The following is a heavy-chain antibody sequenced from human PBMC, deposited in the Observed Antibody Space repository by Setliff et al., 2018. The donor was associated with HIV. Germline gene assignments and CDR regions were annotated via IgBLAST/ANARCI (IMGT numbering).Heavy chain of an antibody. V-gene: IGHV5-51*01. CDR2: IYPGDSDT. D-gene: IGHD3-16*02. Sequence: GGSLKISCKGSGYSFTSYWIGWVRQMPGKGLEWMGIIYPGDSDTRYSPSFQGQVTISADKSISTAYLQWSSLKAADTAMYYCARLRIMITFGVVIDPYFDYWGQGTRVTVS. CDR3: ARLRIMITFGVVIDPYFDY. J-gene: IGHJ4*02. CDR1: GYSFTSYW.